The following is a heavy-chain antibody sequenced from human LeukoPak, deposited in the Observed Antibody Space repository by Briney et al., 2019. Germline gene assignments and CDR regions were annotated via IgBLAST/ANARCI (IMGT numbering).Heavy chain of an antibody. V-gene: IGHV1-18*01. D-gene: IGHD2-2*01. CDR2: ISAYNGNT. J-gene: IGHJ1*01. Sequence: ASVKVSCKASGYTFTSYGISWMRQAPGQGLEWMGWISAYNGNTNYAQKLQGRVTMTTDTSTSTAYMELWSLRSDDTAVYYCARDGYQPLDVTYFQHWGQGTLVTVSS. CDR3: ARDGYQPLDVTYFQH. CDR1: GYTFTSYG.